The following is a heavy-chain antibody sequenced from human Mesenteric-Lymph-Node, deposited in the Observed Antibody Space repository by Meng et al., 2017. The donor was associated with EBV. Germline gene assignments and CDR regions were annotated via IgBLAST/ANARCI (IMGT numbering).Heavy chain of an antibody. Sequence: QLQLQESGPGLVKPSETLSLTCTVSGGSISSRSYYWGWIRQPPGQGLEWIGSIYYSGSTYDNPSLKSRVTISLDTSKNQFSLKLSSVTAADTAVYYCARDRVIVVVGHWGKGTLVTVSS. CDR3: ARDRVIVVVGH. CDR1: GGSISSRSYY. CDR2: IYYSGST. J-gene: IGHJ5*02. D-gene: IGHD3-22*01. V-gene: IGHV4-39*07.